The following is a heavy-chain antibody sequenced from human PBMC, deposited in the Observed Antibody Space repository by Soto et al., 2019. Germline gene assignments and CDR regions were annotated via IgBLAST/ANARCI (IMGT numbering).Heavy chain of an antibody. CDR1: GFTFTSYN. CDR3: VFRSWNQYYFDH. J-gene: IGHJ4*02. V-gene: IGHV3-33*08. D-gene: IGHD6-13*01. Sequence: QVQVVESGGGVVQPGRSLSLSCTTSGFTFTSYNMHWVHQAPGKGLEWVATFWYDASGQKYADSVTGRFTISRDPSRGTLYLLMNSLTADDTALYYCVFRSWNQYYFDHWGQEIVVTVSS. CDR2: FWYDASGQ.